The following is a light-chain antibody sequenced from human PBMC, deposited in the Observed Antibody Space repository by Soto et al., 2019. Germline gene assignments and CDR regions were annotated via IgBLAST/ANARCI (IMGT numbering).Light chain of an antibody. Sequence: DIPMTQSPSTLSASVGDRVTITCRASQSISYWLAWYHQKPGQAPKLLIYEASTLQSGVPPRFSGSGSGTEFTLTINSLQPDDFATYYCQQYSTFYRTFGQGTKVEV. V-gene: IGKV1-5*01. J-gene: IGKJ1*01. CDR3: QQYSTFYRT. CDR1: QSISYW. CDR2: EAS.